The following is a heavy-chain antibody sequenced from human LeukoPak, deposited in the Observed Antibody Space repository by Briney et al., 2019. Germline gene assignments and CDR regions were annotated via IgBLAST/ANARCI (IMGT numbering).Heavy chain of an antibody. Sequence: SETLSLTCAVHGGSFSGYYWSWIRQPPGKGLEWIGEINHSGSTNYNPSLKSRVTISVDTSKNQFSLKLSSVTAADTAVYYCARGGIQLWSYYYYYMDVWGKGTTVTVSS. D-gene: IGHD5-18*01. V-gene: IGHV4-34*01. CDR2: INHSGST. J-gene: IGHJ6*03. CDR3: ARGGIQLWSYYYYYMDV. CDR1: GGSFSGYY.